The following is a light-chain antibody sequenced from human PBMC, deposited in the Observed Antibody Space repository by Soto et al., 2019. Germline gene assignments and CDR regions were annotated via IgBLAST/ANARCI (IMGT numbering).Light chain of an antibody. CDR1: QDINNW. V-gene: IGKV1D-12*01. CDR2: TTS. Sequence: DIQVTQSPSSVSASVGDRVTITCRASQDINNWLAWYQQKPGKAPKLLIYTTSNLQSGVPSRFSGSGSWTDFTLTINSLQPEDFATDYCQQANSFPLTFGGGTKVEIK. J-gene: IGKJ4*01. CDR3: QQANSFPLT.